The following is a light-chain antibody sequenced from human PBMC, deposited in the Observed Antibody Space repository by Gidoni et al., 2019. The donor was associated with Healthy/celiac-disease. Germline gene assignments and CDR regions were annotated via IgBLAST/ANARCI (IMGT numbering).Light chain of an antibody. Sequence: QSALTQPASVSGSPGQSSTISCTGTSGDVGGYNYVAWYQQHPGKAPKLMIYDVSKRPSGVSNRFSGSKSGNTASLTISGLQAEDEADYYCSSYTSSSTWVFGGGTKLTV. CDR1: SGDVGGYNY. J-gene: IGLJ3*02. CDR3: SSYTSSSTWV. CDR2: DVS. V-gene: IGLV2-14*01.